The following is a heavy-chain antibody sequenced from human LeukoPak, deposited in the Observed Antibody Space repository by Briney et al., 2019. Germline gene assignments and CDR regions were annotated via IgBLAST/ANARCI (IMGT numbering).Heavy chain of an antibody. CDR1: GGSISSYY. CDR2: IYYSGST. CDR3: ARETNVFDAFDI. Sequence: SETLSLTCTVSGGSISSYYWSWIRQPPGKGLEWIGYIYYSGSTSYNPSLKSRVTISEDTSKNQFSLKLSSVTAADTAVYYCARETNVFDAFDIWGQGTMVTVSS. V-gene: IGHV4-59*01. D-gene: IGHD3-10*01. J-gene: IGHJ3*02.